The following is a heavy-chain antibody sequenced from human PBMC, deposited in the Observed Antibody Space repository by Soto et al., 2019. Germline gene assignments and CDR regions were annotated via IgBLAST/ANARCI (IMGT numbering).Heavy chain of an antibody. D-gene: IGHD5-12*01. V-gene: IGHV3-30*04. CDR3: ARVADFSGYDGGYYYYGMDV. CDR1: GFTFSNYA. CDR2: ISYDGRDE. Sequence: GGSLRLSCTASGFTFSNYAIHWVRQAPGKGMEWVALISYDGRDEYYADSVKGRFTIPRDKSKNTLYLQMSSLRAEDTGMFYCARVADFSGYDGGYYYYGMDVWGQGTTVTVSS. J-gene: IGHJ6*02.